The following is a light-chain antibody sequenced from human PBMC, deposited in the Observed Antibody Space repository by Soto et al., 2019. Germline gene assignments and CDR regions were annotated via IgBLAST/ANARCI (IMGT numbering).Light chain of an antibody. CDR1: SSDVGGYNY. CDR3: SSYAGSNIYVV. J-gene: IGLJ2*01. V-gene: IGLV2-8*01. CDR2: EVS. Sequence: QSALTQPPSASGSPGQSVTISCTGTSSDVGGYNYVSWYQQHPGKAPKLMIYEVSKRPSGVPGRFSGSKSGNTASLTVSGLQAEDEADYYCSSYAGSNIYVVFGGGTKVTVL.